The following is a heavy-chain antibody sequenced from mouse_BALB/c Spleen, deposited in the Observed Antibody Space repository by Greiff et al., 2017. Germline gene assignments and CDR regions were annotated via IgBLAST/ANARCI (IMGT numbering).Heavy chain of an antibody. CDR1: GYTFTSYT. CDR2: INPSSGYT. J-gene: IGHJ1*01. Sequence: VQLQQSGAELARPGASVKMSCKASGYTFTSYTMHWVKQRPGQGLEWIGYINPSSGYTNSNQKFKDKATLTADKSSSTAYMQLSSLTSEDSAVYYCARSGYDGYFDVWGAGTTVTVSS. CDR3: ARSGYDGYFDV. V-gene: IGHV1-4*01. D-gene: IGHD2-2*01.